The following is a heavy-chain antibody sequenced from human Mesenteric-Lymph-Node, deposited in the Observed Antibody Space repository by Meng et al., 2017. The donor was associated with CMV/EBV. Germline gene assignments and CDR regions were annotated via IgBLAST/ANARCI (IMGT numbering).Heavy chain of an antibody. J-gene: IGHJ6*02. V-gene: IGHV3-9*03. Sequence: GGSLRPSCAASGFTFDDYAMHWVRQAPGKGLEWVSGINWNSARIGYADSVKGRFTISRDNAKNSLYLQMNSLRADDMALYYCARGGVSSTSQGMDVWGQGTTVTVSS. CDR3: ARGGVSSTSQGMDV. D-gene: IGHD2-2*01. CDR1: GFTFDDYA. CDR2: INWNSARI.